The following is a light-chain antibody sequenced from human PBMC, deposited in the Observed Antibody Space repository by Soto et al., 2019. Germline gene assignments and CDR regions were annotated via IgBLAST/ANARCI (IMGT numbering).Light chain of an antibody. J-gene: IGKJ5*01. CDR3: QQYDNLPIT. Sequence: DIQMTQSPSTLSASVGDGVTITCQASQRISTWLAWYQQKPGKAPKLLIFDASNLETGVPSRFSGSGSGTDFTFTISSLQPEDIATYYCQQYDNLPITFGQGTRLEIK. V-gene: IGKV1-33*01. CDR1: QRISTW. CDR2: DAS.